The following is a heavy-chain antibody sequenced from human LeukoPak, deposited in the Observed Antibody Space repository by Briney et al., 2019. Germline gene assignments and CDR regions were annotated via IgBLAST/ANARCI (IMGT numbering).Heavy chain of an antibody. CDR3: ARASGYLGGNYYGMDV. CDR2: IYPGDSDT. Sequence: GESLKISCKGSGYSFTSYWIGWVRQMPGKGLGWMGIIYPGDSDTRYSPSFQGQVTISADKSISTAYLQWSSLKASDTAMYYCARASGYLGGNYYGMDVWGQGTTVTVSS. J-gene: IGHJ6*02. V-gene: IGHV5-51*01. D-gene: IGHD3-22*01. CDR1: GYSFTSYW.